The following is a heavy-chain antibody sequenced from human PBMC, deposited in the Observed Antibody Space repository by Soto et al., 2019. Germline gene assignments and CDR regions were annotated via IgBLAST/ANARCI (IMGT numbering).Heavy chain of an antibody. CDR2: IPWNSGTL. J-gene: IGHJ6*02. V-gene: IGHV3-9*01. CDR1: GFTFKDFA. Sequence: GGSLRLSCVASGFTFKDFAMHWVRQAPGKGLEWVSGIPWNSGTLDYADSVRGRFSISRDNAKNSLYLQMNSLRVEDTALYYCARHRGYHYYGMDVWGQGTTVTVSS. CDR3: ARHRGYHYYGMDV.